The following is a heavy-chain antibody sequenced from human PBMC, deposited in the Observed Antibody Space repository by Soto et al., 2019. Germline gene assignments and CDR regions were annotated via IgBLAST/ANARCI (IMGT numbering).Heavy chain of an antibody. CDR1: GGTFSSYT. CDR3: ASDAPDPWLVAPLGY. J-gene: IGHJ4*02. D-gene: IGHD6-19*01. Sequence: QVQLVQSGAEVKKPGSSVKVSCKASGGTFSSYTISWVRQAPGQGLEWMGRIIPILGIANYAQKFQGRVTITADKSTSTAYMELSSLRSDDTAVSYCASDAPDPWLVAPLGYSGQGTLVTVAS. CDR2: IIPILGIA. V-gene: IGHV1-69*02.